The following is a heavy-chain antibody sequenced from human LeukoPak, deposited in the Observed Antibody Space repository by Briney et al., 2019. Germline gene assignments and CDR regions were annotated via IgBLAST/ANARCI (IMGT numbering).Heavy chain of an antibody. J-gene: IGHJ6*03. V-gene: IGHV4-59*01. D-gene: IGHD3-10*01. CDR2: IYYSGST. CDR3: ARGVTMVRGVIHYYYYMDV. Sequence: PSETLSLTCTVSGGSISSYNWSWIRQPPGKGLEWIGYIYYSGSTNYNPSLKSRVTISVDTSKNQFSLKLGSVTAADTAVYYCARGVTMVRGVIHYYYYMDVWGKGTTVTVSS. CDR1: GGSISSYN.